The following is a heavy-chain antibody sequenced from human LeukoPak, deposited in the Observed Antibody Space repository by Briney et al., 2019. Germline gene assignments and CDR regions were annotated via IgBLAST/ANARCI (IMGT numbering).Heavy chain of an antibody. V-gene: IGHV3-30*02. J-gene: IGHJ4*02. CDR1: GFTFSNSG. CDR3: ARGGSGWDFDF. CDR2: IRSDGSNK. Sequence: PGGSLRLSCAASGFTFSNSGMHWVRQAPGKGLEWVAFIRSDGSNKYYAASVKGRFTISRDDSKNTLHLQMNSLRAEDAAIYYCARGGSGWDFDFWSQGTLVTVSS. D-gene: IGHD6-25*01.